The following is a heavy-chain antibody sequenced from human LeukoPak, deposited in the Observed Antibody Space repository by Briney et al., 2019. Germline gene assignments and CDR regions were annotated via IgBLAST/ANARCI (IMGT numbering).Heavy chain of an antibody. J-gene: IGHJ4*02. CDR1: GYTFTNYA. Sequence: ASVKVSCEASGYTFTNYALHWVRQAPGQRVEWMGWINAGNGDTKYSQKFQGRVTITRDTSASTAYMELSSLRSEDTAVYHCARGYCSTTSCQYYFDYWGQGTLVTVSS. CDR3: ARGYCSTTSCQYYFDY. CDR2: INAGNGDT. V-gene: IGHV1-3*01. D-gene: IGHD2-2*01.